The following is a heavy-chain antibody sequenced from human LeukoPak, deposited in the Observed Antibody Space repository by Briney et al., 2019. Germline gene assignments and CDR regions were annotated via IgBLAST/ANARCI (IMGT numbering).Heavy chain of an antibody. J-gene: IGHJ6*02. CDR3: ARDVSGGSYYYYGMDV. CDR1: GFTFNRCW. V-gene: IGHV3-30-3*01. Sequence: GGSLRLSCVVSGFTFNRCWMNWVRQAPGKGLEWVAVISYDGSNKYYADSVKGRFTISRDNSKNTLYLQMNSLRAEDTAVYYCARDVSGGSYYYYGMDVWGQGTTVTVSS. CDR2: ISYDGSNK. D-gene: IGHD2-15*01.